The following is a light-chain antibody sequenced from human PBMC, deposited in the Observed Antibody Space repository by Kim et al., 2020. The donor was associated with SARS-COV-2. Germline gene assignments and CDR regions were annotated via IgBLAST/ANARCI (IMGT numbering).Light chain of an antibody. CDR2: GKN. V-gene: IGLV3-19*01. CDR3: NSRDSNNNVL. CDR1: ILRSYY. Sequence: VALGQTVRITCQGDILRSYYATCYQQKPGQAPILVIYGKNNRPSGIPDRFSGSSSGNTASLTITGTQAGDEADYYCNSRDSNNNVLFGGGTRLTVL. J-gene: IGLJ2*01.